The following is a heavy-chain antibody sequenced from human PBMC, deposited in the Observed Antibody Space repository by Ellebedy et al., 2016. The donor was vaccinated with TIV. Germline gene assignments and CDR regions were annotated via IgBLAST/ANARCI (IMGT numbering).Heavy chain of an antibody. J-gene: IGHJ4*02. CDR2: IYYSGST. CDR3: ARYSGSWHSSFDY. Sequence: SETLSLTXTVSGGSINTYYWTWIRQPPGRGLEWIGNIYYSGSTNYNPSLKSRVTISVDTSKNQFSLKLSSVTAADTAVYYCARYSGSWHSSFDYWGQGTLVTVSS. CDR1: GGSINTYY. V-gene: IGHV4-59*01. D-gene: IGHD6-13*01.